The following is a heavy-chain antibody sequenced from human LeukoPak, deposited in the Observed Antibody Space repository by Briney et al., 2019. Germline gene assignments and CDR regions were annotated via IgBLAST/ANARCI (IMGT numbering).Heavy chain of an antibody. V-gene: IGHV4-59*01. CDR2: IYYSGTT. CDR1: GGSISSYY. CDR3: AREVVVGYYYYGMDV. D-gene: IGHD6-6*01. Sequence: SETLSLTCTVSGGSISSYYWSWIRQPPGKGLEWIGYIYYSGTTNYNPSLKSRVTISVDTSKNQFSLKPSSVTAADTAVYYCAREVVVGYYYYGMDVWGQGTTVTVSS. J-gene: IGHJ6*02.